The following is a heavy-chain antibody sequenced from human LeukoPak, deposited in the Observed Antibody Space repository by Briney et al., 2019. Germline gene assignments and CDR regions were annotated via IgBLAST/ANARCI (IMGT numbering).Heavy chain of an antibody. CDR3: VRHAGRAGGQ. V-gene: IGHV3-11*01. CDR1: GFSFGGHY. Sequence: PGGSLRLSCAASGFSFGGHYMSWVRQAPGKGPEWISYISGNGGDIAYADSVKGRFTISRDNAKNSLHLQMSSLRVEDTAVYHCVRHAGRAGGQWGQGTLIAVSS. CDR2: ISGNGGDI. D-gene: IGHD3-10*01. J-gene: IGHJ4*02.